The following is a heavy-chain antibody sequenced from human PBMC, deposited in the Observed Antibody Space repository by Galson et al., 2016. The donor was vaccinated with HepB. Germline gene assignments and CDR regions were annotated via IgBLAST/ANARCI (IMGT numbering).Heavy chain of an antibody. Sequence: SLRLSCAVSGFTVSNNYMSWVRQPPGKGLGWISLIYSVGSTHYADSVKGRFTISRDSSKNTLYLQMNSLRAEDTAVYYCARDEIIGTTGDYWGQGTLVTVSS. V-gene: IGHV3-53*01. CDR2: IYSVGST. CDR3: ARDEIIGTTGDY. CDR1: GFTVSNNY. J-gene: IGHJ4*02. D-gene: IGHD1-7*01.